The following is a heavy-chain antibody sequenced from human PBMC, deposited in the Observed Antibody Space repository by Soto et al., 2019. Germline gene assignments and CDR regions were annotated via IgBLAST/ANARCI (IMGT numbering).Heavy chain of an antibody. CDR2: LYWYHER. Sequence: QITLKESGPTLVKPTQTLTLTCTFSGFSLSSNGIAVGWDRQAPGAALEWLALLYWYHERRYRPPLNNRLTLLKDTSRNLVVLPMTNMEPVDTATYYCVRACNGYYPGTLDIWGQGILGTVAS. CDR3: VRACNGYYPGTLDI. D-gene: IGHD3-16*01. CDR1: GFSLSSNGIA. J-gene: IGHJ3*02. V-gene: IGHV2-5*01.